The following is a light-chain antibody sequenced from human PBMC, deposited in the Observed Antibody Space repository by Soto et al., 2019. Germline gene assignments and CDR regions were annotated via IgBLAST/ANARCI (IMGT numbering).Light chain of an antibody. CDR2: EVS. Sequence: QSVLAQPASVSGSPGQSITISCTGTNSDVGGYNYVSWYQQFPGKAPKLMIHEVSNRPSGVSNRFSGSKSGNTASLTISGLQADDEADYYCSSYTSRETWVFGGGTKLTV. V-gene: IGLV2-14*01. J-gene: IGLJ3*02. CDR3: SSYTSRETWV. CDR1: NSDVGGYNY.